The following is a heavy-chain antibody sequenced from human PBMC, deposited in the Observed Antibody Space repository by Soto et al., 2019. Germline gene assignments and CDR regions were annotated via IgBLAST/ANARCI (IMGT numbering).Heavy chain of an antibody. Sequence: SETLSLTCTVSGGSISSSSYYWGWIRQPPGKGLEWIGSIYYSGSTYYNPSLKSRVTISVDTSKNQFSLKLSSVTAADTAAYYCARESIGIVVVVAAPGGFDPWGQGTLVTVSS. D-gene: IGHD2-15*01. V-gene: IGHV4-39*02. CDR2: IYYSGST. J-gene: IGHJ5*02. CDR3: ARESIGIVVVVAAPGGFDP. CDR1: GGSISSSSYY.